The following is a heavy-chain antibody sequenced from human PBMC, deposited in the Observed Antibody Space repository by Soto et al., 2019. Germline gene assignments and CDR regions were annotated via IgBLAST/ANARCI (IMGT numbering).Heavy chain of an antibody. J-gene: IGHJ6*02. V-gene: IGHV4-59*01. Sequence: QVQLQESGPGLVKPSETLSLTCTVSGGSISSYYWSWIRQPPGKGLEWIGYIYYSGSTNYNPSLRRRATIPVDTSKSQFAMELSSVTAADTAVYYGARDVDDYGMDVWGQGTTVTVSS. CDR3: ARDVDDYGMDV. CDR2: IYYSGST. CDR1: GGSISSYY.